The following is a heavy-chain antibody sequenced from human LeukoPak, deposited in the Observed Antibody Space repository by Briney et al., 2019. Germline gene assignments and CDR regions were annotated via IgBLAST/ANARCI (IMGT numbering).Heavy chain of an antibody. V-gene: IGHV4-34*01. CDR2: INHSGST. CDR1: GGSFSGYY. CDR3: ASGSWEPYGRVY. D-gene: IGHD1-26*01. J-gene: IGHJ4*02. Sequence: SETLSLTCAVYGGSFSGYYWSWIRQPPGKGLEWIGEINHSGSTNYNPSLKSRVTISVDTSKNQFSLKLSSVTAADTAVYYCASGSWEPYGRVYWGQGTLVTVSS.